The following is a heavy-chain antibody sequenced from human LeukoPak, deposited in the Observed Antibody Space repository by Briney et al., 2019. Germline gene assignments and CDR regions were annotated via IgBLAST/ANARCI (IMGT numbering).Heavy chain of an antibody. J-gene: IGHJ4*02. D-gene: IGHD2-8*01. Sequence: PGRSLRLSCAASGFTFSSYGMHWVRQAPGKGLEWVAVIWYDGSNKYYADSVKGRFTISRDNSKNTLYLQMNSLRAEDTAVYYCARALGGMVNPGFFDYWGQGTLVTVSS. CDR3: ARALGGMVNPGFFDY. V-gene: IGHV3-33*01. CDR2: IWYDGSNK. CDR1: GFTFSSYG.